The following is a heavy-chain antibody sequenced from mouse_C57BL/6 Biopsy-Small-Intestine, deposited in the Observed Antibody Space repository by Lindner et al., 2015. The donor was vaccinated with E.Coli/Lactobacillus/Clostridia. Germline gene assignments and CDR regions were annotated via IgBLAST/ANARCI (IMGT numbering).Heavy chain of an antibody. J-gene: IGHJ3*01. V-gene: IGHV1-84*02. CDR1: GYVYG. D-gene: IGHD1-1*01. CDR3: ARDGGYYEDRPGKDTLDI. Sequence: SVKVSCKASGYVYGISWVRQAPGQGLEWMGWINAYTGNTNYAQTLQGRVTMTTDTSSRTVYMELRSLISADTAMYYCARDGGYYEDRPGKDTLDIWGQGTVVTVSS. CDR2: INAYTGNT.